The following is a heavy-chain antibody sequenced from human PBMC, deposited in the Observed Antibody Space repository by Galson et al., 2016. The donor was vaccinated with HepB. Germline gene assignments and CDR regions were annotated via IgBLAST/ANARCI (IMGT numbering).Heavy chain of an antibody. CDR3: ARGGGSAYYGMDV. J-gene: IGHJ6*02. CDR2: ISPYNGDT. Sequence: SVKVSCKASGYTFTSYGISWVRQAPGQGLEWMGWISPYNGDTNYAQKLQGRVTVTTDTSASTAYMELRSLRSYDTAVYYCARGGGSAYYGMDVWGQGTTVTVSS. V-gene: IGHV1-18*01. CDR1: GYTFTSYG. D-gene: IGHD1-26*01.